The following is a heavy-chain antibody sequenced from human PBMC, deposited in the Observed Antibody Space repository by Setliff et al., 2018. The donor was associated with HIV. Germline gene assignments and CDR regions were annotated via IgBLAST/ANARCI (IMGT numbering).Heavy chain of an antibody. J-gene: IGHJ4*02. D-gene: IGHD3-9*01. V-gene: IGHV1-18*01. CDR3: ARSGLVYDDVLTGPPTDY. Sequence: ASVKVSCKASGYTFTSYGISWVRQAPGQGLEWMGWISAYNGNTDYAQKLQGRVTITADESTNTAYMEMSSLRSEDTAVYYCARSGLVYDDVLTGPPTDYWGQGTLVTVSS. CDR2: ISAYNGNT. CDR1: GYTFTSYG.